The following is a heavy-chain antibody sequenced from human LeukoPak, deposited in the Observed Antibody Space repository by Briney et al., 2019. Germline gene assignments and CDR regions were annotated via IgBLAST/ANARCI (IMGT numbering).Heavy chain of an antibody. CDR2: IYYSGST. Sequence: SETLSLTCTVSGGSISSYYWSWIRQPPGKGLEWIGYIYYSGSTNYNPSLKSRVTISVDTSKNQFSLKLSSVTAADTAVYYCARWGRAAVGFDPWGQGTLVTVSS. V-gene: IGHV4-59*01. J-gene: IGHJ5*02. CDR1: GGSISSYY. CDR3: ARWGRAAVGFDP. D-gene: IGHD6-13*01.